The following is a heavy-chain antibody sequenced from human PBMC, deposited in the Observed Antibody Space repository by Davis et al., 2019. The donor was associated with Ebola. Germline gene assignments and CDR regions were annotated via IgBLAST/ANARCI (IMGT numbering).Heavy chain of an antibody. V-gene: IGHV4-61*01. CDR1: GGSISSSSYY. CDR3: ARDRYYYGSGSLGALDP. J-gene: IGHJ5*02. CDR2: IYYSGST. D-gene: IGHD3-10*01. Sequence: MPSETLSLTCAISGGSISSSSYYWSWIRQPPGKGLEWIGYIYYSGSTNYNPSLKSRVTMSVDTSKNQFSLKLSSVTAADTAVYYCARDRYYYGSGSLGALDPWGQGTLVTVSS.